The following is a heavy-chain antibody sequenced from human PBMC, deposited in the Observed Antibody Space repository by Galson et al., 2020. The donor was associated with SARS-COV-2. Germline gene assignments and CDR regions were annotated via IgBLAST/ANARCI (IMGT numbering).Heavy chain of an antibody. V-gene: IGHV1-24*01. Sequence: ASVKVSCKVSGYTLTELSMHWVRQAPGKGLEWMGGFDPEDGETIYAQKFQGRGTMTEDTSTDTAYMERSSLRSEDTAVYYCATGFVVRGVITQYYYYYGMDVWGQGTTVTVSS. CDR3: ATGFVVRGVITQYYYYYGMDV. J-gene: IGHJ6*02. CDR2: FDPEDGET. D-gene: IGHD3-10*01. CDR1: GYTLTELS.